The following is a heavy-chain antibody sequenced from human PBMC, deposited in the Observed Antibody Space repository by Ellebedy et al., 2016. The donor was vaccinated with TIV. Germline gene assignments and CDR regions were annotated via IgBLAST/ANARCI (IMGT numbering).Heavy chain of an antibody. V-gene: IGHV3-23*01. J-gene: IGHJ4*02. CDR3: VRGLGYCTATSCYEDY. CDR1: GFTFSTYN. D-gene: IGHD2-2*01. CDR2: ISGRGIST. Sequence: GESLKISXAASGFTFSTYNMSWVRQAPGKGLEWVSTISGRGISTYYADSVKGRFSISRDNSKNTLFLQMSSLRAEDTAVYYCVRGLGYCTATSCYEDYWGQGTPVTVSS.